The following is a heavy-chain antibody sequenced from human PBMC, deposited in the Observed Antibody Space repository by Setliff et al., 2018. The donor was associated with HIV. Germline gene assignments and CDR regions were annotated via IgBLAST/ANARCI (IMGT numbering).Heavy chain of an antibody. CDR2: INLNTGNT. Sequence: ASVKVSCKASGYTFTGYYMHWVRQAPGQGLEWMGCINLNTGNTNYAQKFQGRVIVTRDTSINTAYMELSRLTSEDTAVYYCARGQLKPTGYFFDYWGLGTLVTVSS. CDR1: GYTFTGYY. D-gene: IGHD1-1*01. CDR3: ARGQLKPTGYFFDY. J-gene: IGHJ4*02. V-gene: IGHV1-2*02.